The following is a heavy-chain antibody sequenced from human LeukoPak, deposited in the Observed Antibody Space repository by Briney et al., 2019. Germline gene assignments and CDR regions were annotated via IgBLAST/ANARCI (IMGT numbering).Heavy chain of an antibody. D-gene: IGHD4-11*01. CDR3: AYSNYRHDY. J-gene: IGHJ4*02. CDR2: IYYSGST. V-gene: IGHV4-39*07. Sequence: KPSETLSLTSTVPGGSISSSSYYWGWFRHPPGKGLEWIGSIYYSGSTYYNPSLKSRVTISVDTSKNQFSLKLSSVTAADTAVYYCAYSNYRHDYWGQGTLVTVSS. CDR1: GGSISSSSYY.